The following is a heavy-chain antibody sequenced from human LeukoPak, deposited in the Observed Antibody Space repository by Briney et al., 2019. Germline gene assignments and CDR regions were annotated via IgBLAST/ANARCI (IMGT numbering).Heavy chain of an antibody. V-gene: IGHV4-38-2*01. CDR3: ARPIAAAGSNWFDP. CDR2: IYHSGST. Sequence: PSETLSLTCAVSGYSISSGYYWGWIRQPPGKGLEWIGSIYHSGSTYYNPSLKSRVTISVDTSKNQFSLKLSSVTAADTAVYYCARPIAAAGSNWFDPWGQGTLVTVSS. D-gene: IGHD6-13*01. J-gene: IGHJ5*02. CDR1: GYSISSGYY.